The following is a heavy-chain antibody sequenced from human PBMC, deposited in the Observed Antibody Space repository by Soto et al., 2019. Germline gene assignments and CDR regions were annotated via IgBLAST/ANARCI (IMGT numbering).Heavy chain of an antibody. Sequence: ASVKVSCKASGYTFTRYGIGWARQAPGQGLEWMGWINTYNGNTNYAQNVQGRVTMTTDTSTSTAYMELRSLRSDDTAVYYCARKAVYGEVGVDYWGQGTLVTVSS. CDR3: ARKAVYGEVGVDY. D-gene: IGHD4-17*01. CDR1: GYTFTRYG. CDR2: INTYNGNT. V-gene: IGHV1-18*01. J-gene: IGHJ4*02.